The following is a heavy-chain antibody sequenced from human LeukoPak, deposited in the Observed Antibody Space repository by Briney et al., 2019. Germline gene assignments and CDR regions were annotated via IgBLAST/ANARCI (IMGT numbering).Heavy chain of an antibody. CDR1: GGSFSGYY. V-gene: IGHV4-34*01. J-gene: IGHJ4*02. CDR3: ARRGGYSSSRTRCFDY. CDR2: INHSGST. Sequence: SETLSLTCAVYGGSFSGYYWSWIRQPPGKGLEWIGEINHSGSTNYNPSLKSRVTISVDTSKNQFSLKLSSVTAADTAVYYCARRGGYSSSRTRCFDYWGQGTLVTVPS. D-gene: IGHD6-13*01.